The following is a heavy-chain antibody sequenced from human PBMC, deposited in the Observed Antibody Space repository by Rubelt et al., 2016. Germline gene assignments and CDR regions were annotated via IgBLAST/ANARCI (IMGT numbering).Heavy chain of an antibody. Sequence: QITLKESGPTLVKPTQTLTLTCTFSGFSLSTRGVGVGWIRQPPGKALEWLALIYWDDDKRYSPSLKSRLTITKATSKNQVVLTMTNMDPVETATYYGARAYSSGWPYYFDYWGQGTLVTVSS. CDR1: GFSLSTRGVG. CDR3: ARAYSSGWPYYFDY. CDR2: IYWDDDK. J-gene: IGHJ4*02. V-gene: IGHV2-5*02. D-gene: IGHD6-19*01.